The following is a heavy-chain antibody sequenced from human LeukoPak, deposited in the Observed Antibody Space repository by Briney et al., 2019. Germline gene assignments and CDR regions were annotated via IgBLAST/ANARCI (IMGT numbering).Heavy chain of an antibody. D-gene: IGHD3-10*01. V-gene: IGHV3-30*02. CDR3: AKTLDYYGSGDFDY. Sequence: PGGSLRLSCAASGFTFSSYGMHWVRQAPGKGLEWVAFIRYDGSNKYYADSVKGRFTISRDNSKNTLYLQMNSLRAEDTAVYYCAKTLDYYGSGDFDYWGQGTLVTVSS. CDR1: GFTFSSYG. J-gene: IGHJ4*02. CDR2: IRYDGSNK.